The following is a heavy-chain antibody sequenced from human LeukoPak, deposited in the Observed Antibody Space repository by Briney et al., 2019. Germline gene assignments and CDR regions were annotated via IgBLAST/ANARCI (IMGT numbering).Heavy chain of an antibody. CDR1: GGSISSGSYY. Sequence: SQTLSLTCTVTGGSISSGSYYWSWIRQPAGKGLEWIGRIYTSGSTNYNPSLKSRVTISVDTSKNQFSLKLSSVTAADTAVYYCARSRPMDVWGKGTTVTVSS. CDR3: ARSRPMDV. V-gene: IGHV4-61*02. CDR2: IYTSGST. J-gene: IGHJ6*03.